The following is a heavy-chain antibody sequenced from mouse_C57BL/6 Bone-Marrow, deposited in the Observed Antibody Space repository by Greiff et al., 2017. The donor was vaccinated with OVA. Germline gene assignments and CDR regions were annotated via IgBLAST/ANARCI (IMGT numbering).Heavy chain of an antibody. Sequence: VQLKESGPELVKPGASVKMSCKASGYTFPDYNMHWVKQSHGKSLEWIGYINPNNGGTSYNQKFKGKATLTVNKSSSTAYMELRSLTSEDAAVYYGARVLRWDEGYWGQGTTRTVSS. CDR1: GYTFPDYN. V-gene: IGHV1-22*01. CDR3: ARVLRWDEGY. J-gene: IGHJ2*01. D-gene: IGHD1-1*02. CDR2: INPNNGGT.